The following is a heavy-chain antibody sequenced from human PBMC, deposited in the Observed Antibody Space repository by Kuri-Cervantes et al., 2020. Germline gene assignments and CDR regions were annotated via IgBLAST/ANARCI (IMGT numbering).Heavy chain of an antibody. V-gene: IGHV3-48*02. D-gene: IGHD6-13*01. Sequence: GGSLRLSCAASGFTFDDYAMHWVRQAPGKGLEWVSYISSSSSTIYYADSVKGRFTISRDNAKNSLYLQMNSLRDEDTAVYYCAREGAGYSSSWYSSGPRSYYYYYGMDVWGQGTTVTVSS. CDR3: AREGAGYSSSWYSSGPRSYYYYYGMDV. CDR2: ISSSSSTI. J-gene: IGHJ6*02. CDR1: GFTFDDYA.